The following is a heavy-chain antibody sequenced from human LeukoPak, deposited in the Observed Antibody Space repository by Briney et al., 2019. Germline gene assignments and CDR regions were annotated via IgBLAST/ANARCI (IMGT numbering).Heavy chain of an antibody. CDR2: ISISSNYI. D-gene: IGHD2-15*01. Sequence: KSGGSLRLSCAASGFTFSNYNMNWVRQAPGKGLEWVSCISISSNYIYYPDSVKGRFTISRDNAKNSLYLQMSSLRAEDTAVYYCARDGGGGLDYWGQGTLVTVSS. CDR3: ARDGGGGLDY. J-gene: IGHJ4*02. V-gene: IGHV3-21*01. CDR1: GFTFSNYN.